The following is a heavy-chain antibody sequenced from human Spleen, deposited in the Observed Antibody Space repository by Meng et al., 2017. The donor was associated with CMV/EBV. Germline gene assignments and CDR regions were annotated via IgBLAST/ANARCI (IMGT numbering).Heavy chain of an antibody. V-gene: IGHV4-31*02. CDR3: AREGGWLQTPYFDY. Sequence: YGPSLSSGGYYWTWIRQHPGKGLEWIGHIYHSGSAYYNPSLKSRVTISLDASNNQFSLRLDSVTAADTAFYFCAREGGWLQTPYFDYWGQGALVTVSS. CDR2: IYHSGSA. J-gene: IGHJ4*02. CDR1: GPSLSSGGYY. D-gene: IGHD5-24*01.